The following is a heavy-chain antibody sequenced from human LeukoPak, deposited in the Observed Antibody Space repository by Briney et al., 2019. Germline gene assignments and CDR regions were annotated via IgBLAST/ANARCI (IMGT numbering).Heavy chain of an antibody. CDR2: INQGGSEK. D-gene: IGHD3-10*01. CDR3: ARDHVVRGLVWDY. CDR1: GFTFSSHW. V-gene: IGHV3-7*05. J-gene: IGHJ4*02. Sequence: GGSLRLSCAASGFTFSSHWMSWVRQAPGKGLGWVANINQGGSEKYYVDSVKGRFTISRDNAKNSLYVQMTSLRAEDTAVYYCARDHVVRGLVWDYWGQGTLVTVSS.